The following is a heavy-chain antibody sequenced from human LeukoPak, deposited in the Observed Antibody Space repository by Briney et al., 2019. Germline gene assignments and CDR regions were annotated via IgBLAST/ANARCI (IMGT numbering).Heavy chain of an antibody. Sequence: ASVKVSCKASGYTFTGYYMHWVRQAPGQGLEWMGWISAYNGNTNYAQKLQGRVTMTTDTSTSTAYMELRSLRSDDTAVYYCAREVGGWSRLVDYWGQGTLVTVSS. CDR1: GYTFTGYY. V-gene: IGHV1-18*04. D-gene: IGHD6-19*01. J-gene: IGHJ4*02. CDR2: ISAYNGNT. CDR3: AREVGGWSRLVDY.